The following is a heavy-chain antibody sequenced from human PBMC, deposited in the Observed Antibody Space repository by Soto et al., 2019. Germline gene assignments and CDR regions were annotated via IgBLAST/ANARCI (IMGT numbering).Heavy chain of an antibody. J-gene: IGHJ3*01. CDR3: ARDTSPVDYVAGIYYDALDV. CDR1: GFTFSSYA. CDR2: ISATGGST. D-gene: IGHD3-10*01. V-gene: IGHV3-23*01. Sequence: GGSLRLSCAASGFTFSSYAMSWVRQAPGKGLEWVSSISATGGSTYYADSVKGRFTISRDNSKNTLYLQMNSLRAEDTAVFYCARDTSPVDYVAGIYYDALDVWGPGTMVTVSS.